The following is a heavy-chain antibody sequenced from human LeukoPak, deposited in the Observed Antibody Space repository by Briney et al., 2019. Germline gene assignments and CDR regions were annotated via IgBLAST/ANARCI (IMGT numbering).Heavy chain of an antibody. V-gene: IGHV4-4*07. D-gene: IGHD3-22*01. CDR1: GGSISSYY. CDR3: ARPYDSSAYYYL. J-gene: IGHJ5*02. Sequence: SETLSLTCTVSGGSISSYYWSWIRQPAGKGLEWIGRIYTSGSTNYNPSLMSRVTISVDTSKNQLSLKLISVTAADTAVYYCARPYDSSAYYYLWGQGTLVTVSS. CDR2: IYTSGST.